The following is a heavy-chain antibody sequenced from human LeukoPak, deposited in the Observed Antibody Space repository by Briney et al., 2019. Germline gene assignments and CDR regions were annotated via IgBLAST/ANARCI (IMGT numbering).Heavy chain of an antibody. CDR2: IHPRSGET. V-gene: IGHV1-2*02. CDR3: ARDGEYGTGSYYRGCFDY. CDR1: GYSFTAFY. D-gene: IGHD3-10*01. J-gene: IGHJ4*02. Sequence: ASVKVSCKAAGYSFTAFYIHWVRQAPGQGLEWMGWIHPRSGETNYAYKFRGRVTMTRDTSISTAYMDLGSLGSDDTAVYYCARDGEYGTGSYYRGCFDYWGQGILVTVSS.